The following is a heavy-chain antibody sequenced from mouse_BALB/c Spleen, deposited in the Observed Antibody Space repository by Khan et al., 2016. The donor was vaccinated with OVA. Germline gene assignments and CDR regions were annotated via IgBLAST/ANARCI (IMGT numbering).Heavy chain of an antibody. CDR1: GYTFTNYG. D-gene: IGHD2-3*01. J-gene: IGHJ1*01. V-gene: IGHV9-3-1*01. CDR2: INTYTGEP. CDR3: ASMKPCWYFDV. Sequence: QIQLVQSGPELKKPGETVKISCKASGYTFTNYGMNWVKQAPGKGLKWMGWINTYTGEPTYADDFKGRFAFSLETSASTATLQINNHNYEYTTTYFCASMKPCWYFDVWGAGTTLTVSS.